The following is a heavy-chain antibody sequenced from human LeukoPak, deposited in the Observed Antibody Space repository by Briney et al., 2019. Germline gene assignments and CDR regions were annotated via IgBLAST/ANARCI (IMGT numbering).Heavy chain of an antibody. V-gene: IGHV3-30-3*01. CDR1: GFTFSYYT. D-gene: IGHD3-22*01. CDR3: ARVLNYYDSSGYYFSY. J-gene: IGHJ4*02. CDR2: ISYDGSNK. Sequence: PGGSLRLSCAASGFTFSYYTMHWVRQAPGKGLEWVAVISYDGSNKYYADSVKGRFTISRDNSKNTLYLQMNSLRAEDTAVYYCARVLNYYDSSGYYFSYWGQGTLSPSPQ.